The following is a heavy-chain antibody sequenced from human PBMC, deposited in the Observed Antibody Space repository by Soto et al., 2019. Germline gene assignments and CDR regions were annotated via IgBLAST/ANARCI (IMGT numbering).Heavy chain of an antibody. CDR3: ARGRSFSYDSTPPPIFEP. D-gene: IGHD3-10*01. V-gene: IGHV3-13*01. Sequence: GGSLRLSCAGSGFTFSTFDIHWVRQAPGKGLEWVSGIGTLSDTFYAASVQGRFTISRQNAKNSVYLQMNSLRAGDTAFYYCARGRSFSYDSTPPPIFEPWRQRTLVTVPS. CDR2: IGTLSDT. J-gene: IGHJ5*02. CDR1: GFTFSTFD.